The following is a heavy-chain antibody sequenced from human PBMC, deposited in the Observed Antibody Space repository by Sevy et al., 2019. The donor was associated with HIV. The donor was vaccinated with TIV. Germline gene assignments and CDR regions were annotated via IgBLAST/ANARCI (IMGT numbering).Heavy chain of an antibody. CDR1: GFTFSSYA. V-gene: IGHV3-23*01. CDR2: ISGSGGST. CDR3: ANGERDSGYYYGYYYYYYMDV. Sequence: GGSLRLSCAASGFTFSSYAMSWVRQAPGKGLEWVSAISGSGGSTYYADSVKGRFTISRDNSKNTLYLQMNSLRAEDTAVYYCANGERDSGYYYGYYYYYYMDVWGKGTTVTVSS. D-gene: IGHD3-22*01. J-gene: IGHJ6*03.